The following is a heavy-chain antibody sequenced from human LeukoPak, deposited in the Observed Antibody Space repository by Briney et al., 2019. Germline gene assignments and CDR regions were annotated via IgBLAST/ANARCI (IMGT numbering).Heavy chain of an antibody. Sequence: SETLSLTCTVSGGSISNYYWSWIRQPPGKGLEWMGYIYHSGSTNFNPSLKSRGTIAVDTSKIQFSLKLNSVTAADTAVYYCARDENRGYGSGSYYYSWGQGTLVTVSS. J-gene: IGHJ4*02. CDR2: IYHSGST. V-gene: IGHV4-59*01. CDR1: GGSISNYY. CDR3: ARDENRGYGSGSYYYS. D-gene: IGHD3-10*01.